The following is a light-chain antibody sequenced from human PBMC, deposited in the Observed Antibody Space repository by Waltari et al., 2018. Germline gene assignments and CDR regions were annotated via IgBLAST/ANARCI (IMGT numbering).Light chain of an antibody. CDR3: QQRSNWLT. Sequence: EIVLTQSPATLSLSPGERATLSCRASRSVSSYLAWYQQKPGQAPRLLIYDASNRAPGIPARVSGSGSGTDFTLTISSLEPEDFAVYYCQQRSNWLTFGGGTKVEIK. V-gene: IGKV3-11*01. J-gene: IGKJ4*01. CDR2: DAS. CDR1: RSVSSY.